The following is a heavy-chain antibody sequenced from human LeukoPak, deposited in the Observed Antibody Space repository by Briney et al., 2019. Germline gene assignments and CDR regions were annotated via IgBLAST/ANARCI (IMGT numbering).Heavy chain of an antibody. V-gene: IGHV3-7*01. D-gene: IGHD2-2*01. Sequence: GGSLRLSCTASGFTFSDYWMTWVRQAPGKGLEWVANIKQDGSAKYYVDSVKGRFTTSRDNAKNSLYLQMDSLRVEDTATYYCARWRGSTSERSDYWGQGTLVTVSS. CDR3: ARWRGSTSERSDY. J-gene: IGHJ4*02. CDR2: IKQDGSAK. CDR1: GFTFSDYW.